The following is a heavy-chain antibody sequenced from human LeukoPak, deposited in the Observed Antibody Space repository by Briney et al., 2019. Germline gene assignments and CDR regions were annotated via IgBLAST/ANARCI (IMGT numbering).Heavy chain of an antibody. Sequence: ASVKVSCKASGGTFSSYAISWVRQAPGQGLEWMGGIIPIFGTANYAQKFQGRVTITTDESTSTAYMELSSLRSEDTAVYYCARSDCSSTSCWPFDYWGQGTLVTVSS. CDR2: IIPIFGTA. CDR1: GGTFSSYA. V-gene: IGHV1-69*05. D-gene: IGHD2-2*01. CDR3: ARSDCSSTSCWPFDY. J-gene: IGHJ4*02.